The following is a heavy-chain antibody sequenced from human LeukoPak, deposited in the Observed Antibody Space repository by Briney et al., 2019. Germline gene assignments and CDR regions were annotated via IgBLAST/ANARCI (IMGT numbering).Heavy chain of an antibody. J-gene: IGHJ1*01. V-gene: IGHV3-23*01. Sequence: PGGSLRLSCAASIFTFSTYAMSWVRQAPGKGLEWVSAISGSGSSTYYADSVKGRFTISRDNSKNTLYLQMNSLRAEDTAVYYCAKAHSGDPLADFQHWGQGTLVTVSS. CDR3: AKAHSGDPLADFQH. CDR2: ISGSGSST. D-gene: IGHD2-15*01. CDR1: IFTFSTYA.